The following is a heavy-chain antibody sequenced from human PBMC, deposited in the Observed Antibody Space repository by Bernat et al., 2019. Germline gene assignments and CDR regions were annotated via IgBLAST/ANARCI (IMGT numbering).Heavy chain of an antibody. CDR2: IYYSGST. J-gene: IGHJ4*02. CDR3: ARGAVEYSSSWLDFDY. D-gene: IGHD6-13*01. V-gene: IGHV4-30-4*01. Sequence: QVQLQESGPGLVKPSQTLSLTCTVSGGSISSGDYYWSWIRQPPGKGLEWIGYIYYSGSTYYNPSLKSRVTISVDTSKNQFSLKLSSVTAADTAVYYCARGAVEYSSSWLDFDYWGQGTLVTVSS. CDR1: GGSISSGDYY.